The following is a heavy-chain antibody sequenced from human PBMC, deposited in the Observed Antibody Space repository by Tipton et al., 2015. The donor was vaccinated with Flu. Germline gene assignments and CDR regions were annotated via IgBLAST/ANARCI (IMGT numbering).Heavy chain of an antibody. Sequence: TLSLTCAVYGGSISSYYWSWIRQPPGKGLEWIGYIYYSGSTNYNPSLKSRVTMSVDTSKNQFSLKLSSVTAADTAVYYCARVETGGLYYMDVWGKGTTVTVSS. D-gene: IGHD2-8*02. V-gene: IGHV4-59*12. J-gene: IGHJ6*03. CDR3: ARVETGGLYYMDV. CDR1: GGSISSYY. CDR2: IYYSGST.